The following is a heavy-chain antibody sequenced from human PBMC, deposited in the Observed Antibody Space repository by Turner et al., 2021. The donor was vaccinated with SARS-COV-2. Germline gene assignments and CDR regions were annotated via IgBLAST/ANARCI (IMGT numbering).Heavy chain of an antibody. Sequence: QVQLVESGGGVVQPGRSLRRSCAASGFTFSSYAMHWVRQAPGKRLEWVAVISYDGSNKYYADSVKGRFTISRDNSKNTLYLQMNSLRAEDTAVYYCAKTIYSYGYNGYYFDYWGRGTLVTVSS. D-gene: IGHD5-18*01. J-gene: IGHJ4*02. V-gene: IGHV3-30*18. CDR3: AKTIYSYGYNGYYFDY. CDR2: ISYDGSNK. CDR1: GFTFSSYA.